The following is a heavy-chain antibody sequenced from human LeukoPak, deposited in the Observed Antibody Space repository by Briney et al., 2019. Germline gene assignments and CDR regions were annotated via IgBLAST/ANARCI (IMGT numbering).Heavy chain of an antibody. D-gene: IGHD5-12*01. CDR2: IYPGDSDT. Sequence: GEPLKISCKRSGYSFTSYWIGWVRQLPGKGRAWMEIIYPGDSDTRHSPSFQGQVPLSADKSIITAYLQWSTLKASDTAMYYCARHPGGYDSIRSLYYWGEGTLVTVSS. V-gene: IGHV5-51*01. CDR3: ARHPGGYDSIRSLYY. J-gene: IGHJ4*02. CDR1: GYSFTSYW.